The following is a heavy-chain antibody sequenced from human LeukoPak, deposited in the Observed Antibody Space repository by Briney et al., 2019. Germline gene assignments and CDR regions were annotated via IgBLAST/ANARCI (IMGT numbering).Heavy chain of an antibody. J-gene: IGHJ4*02. D-gene: IGHD3-16*01. V-gene: IGHV3-74*01. CDR3: TSKGAYSHYFDY. Sequence: GGSLRLSCAASGFTFSGDWMYWVRQAPGKGLVWVSRINSDGSSTSHADSVKGRFTISRDNAKNTLYLQMNSLRAEDAAVYYCTSKGAYSHYFDYWGQGTLITVSS. CDR2: INSDGSST. CDR1: GFTFSGDW.